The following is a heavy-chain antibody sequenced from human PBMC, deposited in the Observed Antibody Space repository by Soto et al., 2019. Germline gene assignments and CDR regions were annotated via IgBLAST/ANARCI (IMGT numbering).Heavy chain of an antibody. Sequence: QVQLVQSGAEVKKPGASVKVSCKASGYTFTGYYMHWVRQAPGQGLEWMGWINPNSGGTNYAQKYQGRVTMTRDTSISTAYMELSRLRSDDTAVYYCARDQCSGWGAMYYYYYGMDVWGQGTTVTVSS. J-gene: IGHJ6*02. V-gene: IGHV1-2*02. CDR1: GYTFTGYY. CDR2: INPNSGGT. D-gene: IGHD6-19*01. CDR3: ARDQCSGWGAMYYYYYGMDV.